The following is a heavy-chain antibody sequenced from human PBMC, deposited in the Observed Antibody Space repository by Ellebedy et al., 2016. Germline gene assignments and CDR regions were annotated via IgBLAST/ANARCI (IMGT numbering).Heavy chain of an antibody. V-gene: IGHV3-23*01. J-gene: IGHJ4*02. Sequence: GESLKISXAASGFTFSSYWMSWVRQAPGKGLEWVSIITGGGSTYYADSVKGRFTISRDNSKNTLYLQMNSLRAEDTAVYYCAKGGRAVAGPDYWGQGTLVTVSS. CDR1: GFTFSSYW. CDR2: ITGGGST. CDR3: AKGGRAVAGPDY. D-gene: IGHD6-19*01.